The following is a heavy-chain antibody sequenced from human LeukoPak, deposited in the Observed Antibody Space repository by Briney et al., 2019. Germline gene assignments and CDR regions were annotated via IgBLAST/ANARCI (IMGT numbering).Heavy chain of an antibody. CDR1: GLPHSSYV. CDR2: IRYEGSTT. CDR3: AKDLVRGVSAVVHYMDV. V-gene: IGHV3-30*02. J-gene: IGHJ6*03. Sequence: PGGPLTLPCAPSGLPHSSYVMQWLPQTPGKAVEGVAYIRYEGSTTIHAGSVKGRFTLSRDNSKNELYLQMNSLRLEDRAVYYCAKDLVRGVSAVVHYMDVWGKGTTVTVSS. D-gene: IGHD3-10*01.